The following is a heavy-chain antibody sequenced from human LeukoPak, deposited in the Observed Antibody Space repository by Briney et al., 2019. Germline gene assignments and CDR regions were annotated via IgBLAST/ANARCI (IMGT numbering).Heavy chain of an antibody. V-gene: IGHV1-18*01. Sequence: ASVKVSCKASGYTLRSYGITWGRQAPGQGLEWMGWISAYNGNTKYPQKFQGRVTMTRDTSISTAYMELSRLRSDDTAVYYCARAGSGSFDIWGQGTMVTVSS. D-gene: IGHD1-26*01. J-gene: IGHJ3*02. CDR1: GYTLRSYG. CDR2: ISAYNGNT. CDR3: ARAGSGSFDI.